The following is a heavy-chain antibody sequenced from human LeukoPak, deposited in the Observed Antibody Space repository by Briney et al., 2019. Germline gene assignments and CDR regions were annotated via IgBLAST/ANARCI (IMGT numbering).Heavy chain of an antibody. Sequence: GGPLRLSCVGSGFTFRSHAMSWVRQAPEKGLEFVSGIYENGGTTYYADSVKGRFSISRDNSKNTLYLQMDSLRGEDTAVYYCPKDFRIGYPPHFAYWGQGALVTFPS. V-gene: IGHV3-23*01. CDR1: GFTFRSHA. CDR2: IYENGGTT. J-gene: IGHJ4*02. D-gene: IGHD5-12*01. CDR3: PKDFRIGYPPHFAY.